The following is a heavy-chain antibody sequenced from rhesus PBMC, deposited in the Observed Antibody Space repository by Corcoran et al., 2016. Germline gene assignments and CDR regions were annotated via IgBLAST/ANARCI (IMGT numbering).Heavy chain of an antibody. D-gene: IGHD5-24*01. Sequence: QVQLQESGPGVVKPSETLSLICAVSGGSISSGYDWSWVRQFPGEGLEWIGYIYDITGSPLSNPSLKKRVTISKDASKNQFSLKLTSVTAADTAVYYCATPSDRTYSGYSLVYWGQGVLVTVSS. J-gene: IGHJ4*01. V-gene: IGHV4-76*01. CDR3: ATPSDRTYSGYSLVY. CDR1: GGSISSGYD. CDR2: IYDITGSP.